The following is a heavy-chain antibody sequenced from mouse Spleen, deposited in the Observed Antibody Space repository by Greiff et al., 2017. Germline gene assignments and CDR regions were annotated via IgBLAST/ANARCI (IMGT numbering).Heavy chain of an antibody. V-gene: IGHV1-54*01. Sequence: VQLQQSGAELVRPGTSVKVSCKASGYAFTNYLIEWVKQRPGQGLEWIGVINPGSGGTNYNEKFKGKATLTADKSSSTAYMQLSSLTSDDSAVYISARLRYYAMDYWGQGTSVTVSS. D-gene: IGHD1-1*01. CDR3: ARLRYYAMDY. CDR2: INPGSGGT. CDR1: GYAFTNYL. J-gene: IGHJ4*01.